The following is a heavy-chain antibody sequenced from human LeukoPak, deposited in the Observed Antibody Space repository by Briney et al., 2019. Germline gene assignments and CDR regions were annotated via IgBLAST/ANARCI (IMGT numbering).Heavy chain of an antibody. CDR3: ANQTPTYSNTFDY. J-gene: IGHJ4*02. D-gene: IGHD4-11*01. CDR2: IYHSGST. V-gene: IGHV4-34*01. CDR1: GGSFSGYY. Sequence: PSETLSFTCAVYGGSFSGYYWGWIRQPPGKGLEWIGGIYHSGSTYYNPSLKSRVTISVDTSKNQFSLKLSSVTAADTAVYYCANQTPTYSNTFDYWGQGTLVTVSS.